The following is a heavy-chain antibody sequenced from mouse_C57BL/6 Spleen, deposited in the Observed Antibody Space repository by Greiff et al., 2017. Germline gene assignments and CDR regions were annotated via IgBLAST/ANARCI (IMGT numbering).Heavy chain of an antibody. CDR2: IDPSDSET. Sequence: QVQLQQPGAELVRPGSSVKLSCKASGYTFTSYWMHWVKQRPIQGLEWIGNIDPSDSETHYNQKFKDKATLTVDKSSSTAYMQLSSLTSEDSAVYYCAREGGTVVATDYAMDYWGQGTSVTVSP. J-gene: IGHJ4*01. CDR1: GYTFTSYW. V-gene: IGHV1-52*01. D-gene: IGHD1-1*01. CDR3: AREGGTVVATDYAMDY.